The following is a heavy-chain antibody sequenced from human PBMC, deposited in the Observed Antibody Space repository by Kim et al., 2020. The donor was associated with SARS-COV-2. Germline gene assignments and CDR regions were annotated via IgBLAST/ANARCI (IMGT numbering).Heavy chain of an antibody. CDR3: ARLQSSSWYFDY. V-gene: IGHV4-39*01. J-gene: IGHJ4*02. D-gene: IGHD6-13*01. CDR1: GGSISPISSSSSYY. CDR2: VYHSGTT. Sequence: SETLSLTCTVSGGSISPISSSSSYYWGWIRQPPGKGLEWIGSVYHSGTTYYNPSLKSRITISVDTSKNQFSLKLSSVTAADTAVYYCARLQSSSWYFDYWGQGTLVTVSS.